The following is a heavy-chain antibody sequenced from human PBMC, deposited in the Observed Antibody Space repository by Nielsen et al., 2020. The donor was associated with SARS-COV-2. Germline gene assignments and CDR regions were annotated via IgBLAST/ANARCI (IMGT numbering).Heavy chain of an antibody. D-gene: IGHD3-3*02. Sequence: SETLSLTCNVSGDSMNSSDYYWAFHRQPPGRGLEWVGSIYYSGITYYNPSLKSRVTMSVDTSKNQFSLRLNSVTAADTAVYYCARLNRRILTPLALASLRFDFWGQGALVTVSS. J-gene: IGHJ4*02. CDR3: ARLNRRILTPLALASLRFDF. V-gene: IGHV4-39*01. CDR2: IYYSGIT. CDR1: GDSMNSSDYY.